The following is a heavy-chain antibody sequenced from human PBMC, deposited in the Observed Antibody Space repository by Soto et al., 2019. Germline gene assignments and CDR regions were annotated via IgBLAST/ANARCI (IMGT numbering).Heavy chain of an antibody. Sequence: SVKVSCKAPADTFTSYYIHWVRQAPGHGLEWMGIINPNGGSTRFAQTFQGRITITTDTSTSTVYMKLRIPRSEGTADYYCARSSGGVCGNRIGGSNWLAPWGQGSLVTVSS. V-gene: IGHV1-46*01. D-gene: IGHD2-8*01. CDR3: ARSSGGVCGNRIGGSNWLAP. J-gene: IGHJ5*02. CDR1: ADTFTSYY. CDR2: INPNGGST.